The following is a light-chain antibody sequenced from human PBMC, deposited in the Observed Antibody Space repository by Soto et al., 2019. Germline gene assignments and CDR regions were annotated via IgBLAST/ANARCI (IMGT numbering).Light chain of an antibody. CDR1: NIGSKN. Sequence: SYELTQPLSVSVALGQTARITCGGNNIGSKNVYWYQQKPGQAPVLVIYRESNRPSGIPERFSGSNSGNTATLTISRVQAGDEADFYCQVWDSSTAVFGGGTKVTVL. CDR2: RES. CDR3: QVWDSSTAV. J-gene: IGLJ2*01. V-gene: IGLV3-9*01.